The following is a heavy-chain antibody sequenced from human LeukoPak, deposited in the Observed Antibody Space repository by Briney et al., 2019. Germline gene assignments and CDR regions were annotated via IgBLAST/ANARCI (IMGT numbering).Heavy chain of an antibody. D-gene: IGHD2-15*01. CDR1: GGSISDNY. CDR3: ARHPFATPFDY. CDR2: AYYSGHT. V-gene: IGHV4-59*08. Sequence: SETLSLTCTVSGGSISDNYWSWIRQPPGKGLEWIGYAYYSGHTNYNSSLRSRVTMSLDTSKSQFSLRLSSVTAADTAVYFCARHPFATPFDYWGPGTLVTVSS. J-gene: IGHJ4*02.